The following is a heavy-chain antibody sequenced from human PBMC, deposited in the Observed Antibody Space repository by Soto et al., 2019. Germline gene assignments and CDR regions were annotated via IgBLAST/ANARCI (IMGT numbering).Heavy chain of an antibody. CDR3: ARDPPRGIGELFRTAY. D-gene: IGHD3-10*01. J-gene: IGHJ4*02. CDR1: GGTFSSYT. Sequence: QVQLVQSGAEVKKHGSSVNVSCKASGGTFSSYTINWVRQAPGQGLEWMGRIIPILGIANYAQKFQGRVTITADKSTSTAYMELSSLRSEDTAVYYCARDPPRGIGELFRTAYWGKGTLVTFAA. V-gene: IGHV1-69*08. CDR2: IIPILGIA.